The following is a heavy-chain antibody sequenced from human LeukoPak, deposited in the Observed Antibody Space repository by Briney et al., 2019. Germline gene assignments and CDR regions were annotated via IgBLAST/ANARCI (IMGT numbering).Heavy chain of an antibody. D-gene: IGHD3-10*01. CDR2: ISWNGGRI. CDR3: SRGLAELN. Sequence: GGSLRLSCAASGFTFGDFAVHWVRQVTGKGLEWVAGISWNGGRILYADSVKGRFTISRDNAKKSLYLQMNSLKPEDTALYYCSRGLAELNWGQGTLVTVSS. CDR1: GFTFGDFA. J-gene: IGHJ4*02. V-gene: IGHV3-9*01.